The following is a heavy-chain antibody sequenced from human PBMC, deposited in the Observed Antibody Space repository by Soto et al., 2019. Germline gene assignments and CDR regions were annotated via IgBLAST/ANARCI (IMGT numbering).Heavy chain of an antibody. CDR1: GFAFRSYD. Sequence: PGGSLRLSCAASGFAFRSYDMNWVRQAPGKGLEWVSVVSDSGSSTSYADSVKGRFTISRDNSKNMLYLQMNSLRAEDTAVYYSSRKYCSGGSCYGTFDSWGQGTLVTVSS. V-gene: IGHV3-23*01. J-gene: IGHJ4*02. CDR3: SRKYCSGGSCYGTFDS. CDR2: VSDSGSST. D-gene: IGHD2-15*01.